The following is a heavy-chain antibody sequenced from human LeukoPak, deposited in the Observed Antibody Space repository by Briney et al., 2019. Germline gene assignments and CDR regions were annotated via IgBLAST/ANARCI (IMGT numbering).Heavy chain of an antibody. V-gene: IGHV4-4*02. CDR3: ARIGAMVRGFDY. CDR1: GGSISSSNW. J-gene: IGHJ4*02. CDR2: IYHSGST. Sequence: PSETLSLTCAVSGGSISSSNWWSWVRQPPGKGLEWIGEIYHSGSTNYNPSLKSRVTISVDTSKNQFSLKLSSVTAADTAVYYCARIGAMVRGFDYWGQGTLVTVSS. D-gene: IGHD3-10*01.